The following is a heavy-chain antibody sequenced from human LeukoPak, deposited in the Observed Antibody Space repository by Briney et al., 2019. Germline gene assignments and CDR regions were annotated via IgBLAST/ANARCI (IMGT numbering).Heavy chain of an antibody. Sequence: GASVKVSCKASGYTFTSYGISWVRQAPGQGLEWMGWISAYNGNTNYAQKLQGRVTMTTDTSTNTAYMELRSLRSDDTAVYYCAREEYSSSWYRTLVYNWFDPWGQGTLVTVSS. CDR3: AREEYSSSWYRTLVYNWFDP. D-gene: IGHD6-13*01. CDR1: GYTFTSYG. J-gene: IGHJ5*02. CDR2: ISAYNGNT. V-gene: IGHV1-18*01.